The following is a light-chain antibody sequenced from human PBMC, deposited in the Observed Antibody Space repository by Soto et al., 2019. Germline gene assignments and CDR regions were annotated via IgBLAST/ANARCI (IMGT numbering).Light chain of an antibody. CDR1: ETVATN. V-gene: IGKV3-15*01. J-gene: IGKJ1*01. CDR3: QQYFEWPPMT. CDR2: GAS. Sequence: AMTQSPATLSVSPGERATLSCWASETVATNLAWYQQKPGQAPRLLISGASTRAAGISDRFRGSGSGTEFTLTLSSMRSEDSAIYYCQQYFEWPPMTFGQGTKVEI.